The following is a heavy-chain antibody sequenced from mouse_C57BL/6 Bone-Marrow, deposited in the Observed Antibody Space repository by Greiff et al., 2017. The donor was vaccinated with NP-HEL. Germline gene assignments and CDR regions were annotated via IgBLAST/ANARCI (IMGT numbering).Heavy chain of an antibody. CDR1: GYAFSSYW. Sequence: VKLQESGAELVKPGASVKISCKASGYAFSSYWMTWVKQRPGKGLEWIGQLYPGDGDTNSNGKFKGKATLTADKSSSTAYMQLSSLTSEDSAVYFCAKDWNYFDYWGQGTTLTGSS. V-gene: IGHV1-80*01. D-gene: IGHD4-1*01. CDR3: AKDWNYFDY. J-gene: IGHJ2*01. CDR2: LYPGDGDT.